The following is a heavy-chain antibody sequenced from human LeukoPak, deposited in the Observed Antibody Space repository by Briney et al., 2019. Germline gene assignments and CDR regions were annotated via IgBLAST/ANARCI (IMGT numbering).Heavy chain of an antibody. D-gene: IGHD6-19*01. CDR3: ARVGGSGWSDY. Sequence: SETLSLTCTVSGGSVSSGSYYWSWIRQPPGKGLEWIGYIYYSGSTNYNPSLKGRVTISVDTSKNQFSLKLSSVTAADTAVYYCARVGGSGWSDYWGQGTLVTVSS. CDR1: GGSVSSGSYY. CDR2: IYYSGST. J-gene: IGHJ4*02. V-gene: IGHV4-61*01.